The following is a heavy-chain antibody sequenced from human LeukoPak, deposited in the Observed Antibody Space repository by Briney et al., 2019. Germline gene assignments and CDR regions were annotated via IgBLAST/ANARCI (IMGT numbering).Heavy chain of an antibody. CDR2: FDPEDGET. CDR1: GYTLTELS. V-gene: IGHV1-24*01. D-gene: IGHD4-23*01. J-gene: IGHJ6*03. Sequence: ASVKVSCKVSGYTLTELSMHWVRQAPGKGLEWMGGFDPEDGETIYAQKFQGSVTMTEDTSTDTAYMELSSLRSEDTAVYYCATSRVVTQPYYYYMDVWGKGTTVTVSS. CDR3: ATSRVVTQPYYYYMDV.